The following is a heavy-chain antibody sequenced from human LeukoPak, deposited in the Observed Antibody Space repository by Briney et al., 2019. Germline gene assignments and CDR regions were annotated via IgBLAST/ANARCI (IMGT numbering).Heavy chain of an antibody. V-gene: IGHV3-9*01. Sequence: PGRSLRLSCAASGFTFDDYAMHWVRQAPGKGLEWVSGISWNSGSIGYADSVKGRFTISRDNAKNSLYLQMNSLRAEDTAVYYCARGKNSKTTVTPIDYWGQGTLVTVSS. CDR1: GFTFDDYA. CDR2: ISWNSGSI. CDR3: ARGKNSKTTVTPIDY. D-gene: IGHD4-17*01. J-gene: IGHJ4*02.